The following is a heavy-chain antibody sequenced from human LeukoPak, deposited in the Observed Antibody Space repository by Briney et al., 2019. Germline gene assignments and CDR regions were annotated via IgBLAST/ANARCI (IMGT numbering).Heavy chain of an antibody. CDR2: ISAYNGNT. Sequence: ASVKVSCKASGYTFTSYGISWVRQAPGQGLEWMGWISAYNGNTNYAQKFQGRVTITRDTSASTAYMELSSLRSEDTAVYYCARDRGGWDDYLDPFDPWGQGTLVTVSS. V-gene: IGHV1-18*01. CDR3: ARDRGGWDDYLDPFDP. D-gene: IGHD4/OR15-4a*01. J-gene: IGHJ5*02. CDR1: GYTFTSYG.